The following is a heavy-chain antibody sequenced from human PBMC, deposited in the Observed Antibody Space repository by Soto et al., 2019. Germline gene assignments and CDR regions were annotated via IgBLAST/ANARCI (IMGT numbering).Heavy chain of an antibody. CDR3: ARSIAARRGEGGYYYYGMDV. CDR1: GGTFSSYA. V-gene: IGHV1-69*13. Sequence: SVKVSCKASGGTFSSYAISWVRQAPGQGLEWVGGIIPIFGTANYAQKFQGRVTITADESTSTAYMELSSLRSEDTAVYYCARSIAARRGEGGYYYYGMDVWGQGTTVTVSS. D-gene: IGHD6-6*01. J-gene: IGHJ6*02. CDR2: IIPIFGTA.